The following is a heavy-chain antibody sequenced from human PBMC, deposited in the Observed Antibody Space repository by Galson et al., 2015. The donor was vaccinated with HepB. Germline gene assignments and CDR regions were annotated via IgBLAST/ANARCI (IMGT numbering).Heavy chain of an antibody. CDR2: ISAYNGNT. J-gene: IGHJ5*02. D-gene: IGHD3-3*01. V-gene: IGHV1-18*01. Sequence: SVKVSCKASGYTFTSYGISWVRQAPGQGLEWMGWISAYNGNTNYAQKLQGRVTMTTDTSTSTAYMELRSLRSDDTAVYYCARDHITIFGVDSYVDWFDPWGQGTLVTVSS. CDR3: ARDHITIFGVDSYVDWFDP. CDR1: GYTFTSYG.